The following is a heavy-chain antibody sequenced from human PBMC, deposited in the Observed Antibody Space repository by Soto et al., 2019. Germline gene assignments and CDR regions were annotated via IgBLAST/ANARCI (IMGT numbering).Heavy chain of an antibody. CDR2: ISSGSSYI. CDR1: GFTFSNYG. J-gene: IGHJ1*01. D-gene: IGHD6-19*01. Sequence: EVQLVESGGGLVKPGGSLRISCAASGFTFSNYGMNWVRQAPGKGLEWVSSISSGSSYIFYADSVKGRFTISRDNVENSLYLQMNSLTAEDSAVYYCARDPGSGWEYLQQWGQGTLVTGSS. CDR3: ARDPGSGWEYLQQ. V-gene: IGHV3-21*02.